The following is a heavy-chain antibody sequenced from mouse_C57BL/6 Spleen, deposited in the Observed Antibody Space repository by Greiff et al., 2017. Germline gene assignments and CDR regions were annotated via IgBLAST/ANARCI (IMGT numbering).Heavy chain of an antibody. D-gene: IGHD1-1*01. J-gene: IGHJ3*01. CDR2: IDPENGDT. CDR3: TFITTVVGAY. V-gene: IGHV14-4*01. CDR1: GFNIKDDY. Sequence: EVQLQQSGAELVRPGASVTLSCTASGFNIKDDYMHWVKQRPEQGLEWIGWIDPENGDTEYASKFQGKATITADTSSNTAYLQLSSLTSEDTAVYYCTFITTVVGAYWGQGTLVTVSA.